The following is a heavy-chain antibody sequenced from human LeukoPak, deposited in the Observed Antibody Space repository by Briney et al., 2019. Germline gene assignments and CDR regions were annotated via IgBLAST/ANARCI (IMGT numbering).Heavy chain of an antibody. V-gene: IGHV3-21*01. J-gene: IGHJ5*02. Sequence: GGSLRLSCAASAFTFSSYAMSWVRQAPGKGLEWVSSISSSSSSIYYADSVKGRFTISRDNAKNSLYLQMHSLRAEDTAVYYCARDSPDYGAYLNWFDPWGQGTLVTVSS. D-gene: IGHD4/OR15-4a*01. CDR3: ARDSPDYGAYLNWFDP. CDR2: ISSSSSSI. CDR1: AFTFSSYA.